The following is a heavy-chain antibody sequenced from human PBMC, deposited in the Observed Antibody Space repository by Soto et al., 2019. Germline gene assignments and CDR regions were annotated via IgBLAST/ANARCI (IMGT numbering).Heavy chain of an antibody. CDR1: GGTFSSYS. V-gene: IGHV1-69*13. Sequence: SVKVSCKTSGGTFSSYSISWVRQAPGQGLEWMGGIVPIVGTTTYAQKFQGRVTITADEATSTAYMQLSRLRSDDTAVYYCVRVVAIPGYPDHWGQGTLVTVSS. D-gene: IGHD5-12*01. CDR3: VRVVAIPGYPDH. J-gene: IGHJ4*02. CDR2: IVPIVGTT.